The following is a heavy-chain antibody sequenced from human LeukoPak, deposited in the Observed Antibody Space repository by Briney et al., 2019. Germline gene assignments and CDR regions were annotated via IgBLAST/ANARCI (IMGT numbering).Heavy chain of an antibody. Sequence: ASQTLSLTCTVSGGSISSGSYYWSWIRQPAGKGLEWIGRIYTSGSTNYNPSLKSRVTISVDTSKNQFSLKLSSVTAADTAVYYCARVRCSSTSCYRYYYYYMDVWGKGTTVTISS. J-gene: IGHJ6*03. CDR3: ARVRCSSTSCYRYYYYYMDV. CDR1: GGSISSGSYY. CDR2: IYTSGST. V-gene: IGHV4-61*02. D-gene: IGHD2-2*02.